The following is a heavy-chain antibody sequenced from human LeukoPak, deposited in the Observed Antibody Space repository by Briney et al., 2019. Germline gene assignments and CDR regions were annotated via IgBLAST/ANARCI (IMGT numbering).Heavy chain of an antibody. CDR1: GFTFNNYE. D-gene: IGHD1-26*01. CDR2: ISSSGSST. J-gene: IGHJ4*02. V-gene: IGHV3-48*03. Sequence: GGSLRLSCAASGFTFNNYEMTWVRQAPGKGLEWGSYISSSGSSTYYADSSKGRSTISRDNTKNSLYLHMNSLRAEDTAVYYCARGGVGVHFDYWGQGTLVTVSS. CDR3: ARGGVGVHFDY.